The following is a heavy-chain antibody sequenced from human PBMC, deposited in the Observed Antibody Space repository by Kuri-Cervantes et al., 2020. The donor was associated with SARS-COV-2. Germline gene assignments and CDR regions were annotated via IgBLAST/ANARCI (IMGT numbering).Heavy chain of an antibody. CDR2: IYYSGST. CDR3: ARAGYYFDY. CDR1: GGSISSYY. V-gene: IGHV4-59*01. J-gene: IGHJ4*02. Sequence: SETLSLTCTVSGGSISSYYWSWIRQPPGKGLEWIGYIYYSGSTNYNPSLKSRGTISVDTSKNQFSLKLSSVTAADTAVYYCARAGYYFDYWGQGTLVTVSS.